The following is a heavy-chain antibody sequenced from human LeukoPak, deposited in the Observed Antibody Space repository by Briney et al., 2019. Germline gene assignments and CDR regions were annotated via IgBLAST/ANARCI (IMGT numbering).Heavy chain of an antibody. Sequence: GGSLRLSCAASGFTFSSYAMHWVRQAPGKGLEWVAVISYDGSNKYYADSVKGRFTISRDNSKNTLYLQMNSLRAEDTAVYYCARGSPPEYSSSWDFDYWGQGTLVTVSS. V-gene: IGHV3-30-3*01. D-gene: IGHD6-13*01. J-gene: IGHJ4*02. CDR3: ARGSPPEYSSSWDFDY. CDR2: ISYDGSNK. CDR1: GFTFSSYA.